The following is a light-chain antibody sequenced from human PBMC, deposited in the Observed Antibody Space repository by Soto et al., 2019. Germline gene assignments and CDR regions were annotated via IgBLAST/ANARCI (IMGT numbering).Light chain of an antibody. V-gene: IGKV1-5*03. CDR3: QHYNGY. Sequence: DIQMTQSPSTLSASVGGRVTITCRASQSINNWLAWYQLKPGKAPKLLIYGASSLESGVPSRFSGSGSGTEFTLTISSLQPDDFATYYCQHYNGYFGQGTKLELK. CDR2: GAS. CDR1: QSINNW. J-gene: IGKJ2*01.